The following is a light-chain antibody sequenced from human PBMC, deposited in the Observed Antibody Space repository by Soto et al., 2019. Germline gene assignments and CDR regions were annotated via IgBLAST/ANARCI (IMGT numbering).Light chain of an antibody. V-gene: IGLV2-14*01. CDR3: ASYTSGSTRVV. J-gene: IGLJ3*02. Sequence: QAVVTQPASVSGSPGQSITISCTGSNNDIGYYNYVSWYQQHPNRAPKVIIFEVNSRPSGFSDRFFGSKFGNTASLTISDLRPEDEADYYCASYTSGSTRVVLGGGTQLTVL. CDR2: EVN. CDR1: NNDIGYYNY.